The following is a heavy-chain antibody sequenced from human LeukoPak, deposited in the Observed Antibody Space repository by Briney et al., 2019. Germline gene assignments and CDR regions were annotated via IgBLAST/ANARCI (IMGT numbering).Heavy chain of an antibody. CDR3: ARDRAGYYYDGSDLIPFDY. CDR2: ISAYNCNT. J-gene: IGHJ4*02. V-gene: IGHV1-18*01. D-gene: IGHD3-22*01. Sequence: ASVKVSCKASGYTFTSYGISWVRQAPGQGLEWMGWISAYNCNTNYAQKLQGRVTMTTDTSPTTAYMELRSLRSDDTAVYYCARDRAGYYYDGSDLIPFDYWGQGTLVTVSS. CDR1: GYTFTSYG.